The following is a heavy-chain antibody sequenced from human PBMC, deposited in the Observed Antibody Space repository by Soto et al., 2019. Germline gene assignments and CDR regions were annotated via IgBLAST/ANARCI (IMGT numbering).Heavy chain of an antibody. CDR1: GGSVSTTSYY. Sequence: SETLSLTCTVSGGSVSTTSYYWSWIRQPPGKGLEWLGYISYSGSTDYNPSLRSRVTISVDTSKNHFSLTLSSVTAADTAVYYCARDVFRRATFFGMDVWGQGTTVTVSS. CDR2: ISYSGST. V-gene: IGHV4-61*03. J-gene: IGHJ6*02. D-gene: IGHD3-10*01. CDR3: ARDVFRRATFFGMDV.